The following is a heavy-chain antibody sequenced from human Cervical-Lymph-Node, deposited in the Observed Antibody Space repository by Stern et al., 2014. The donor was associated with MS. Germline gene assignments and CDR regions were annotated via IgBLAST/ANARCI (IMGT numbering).Heavy chain of an antibody. CDR1: GYSLSDLS. V-gene: IGHV1-24*01. CDR3: ATASRYDALDL. J-gene: IGHJ3*01. Sequence: VQLVESGAEARKPGASVRVSCKVSGYSLSDLSMHWVRQAPGKGLEWLGGYDPEDGNTVYAQRCQGRVTMTEDTSTDTAYMELNSLRSDDTAVDHCATASRYDALDLWGQGTVVTVSS. CDR2: YDPEDGNT.